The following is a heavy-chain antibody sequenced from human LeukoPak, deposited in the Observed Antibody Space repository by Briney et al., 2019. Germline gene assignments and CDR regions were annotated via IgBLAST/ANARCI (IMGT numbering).Heavy chain of an antibody. V-gene: IGHV1-18*01. J-gene: IGHJ5*02. CDR2: ISTYNGHT. CDR1: GYTFISYG. D-gene: IGHD1-14*01. Sequence: ASVKVSCKASGYTFISYGISWVRQAPGQGLEWMGWISTYNGHTNYAQNLQGRVTMTTDTSTSTAYMELRSLRSDDTAMYYCARDIKRSRARWENLGFDPWGQGTLVTVSS. CDR3: ARDIKRSRARWENLGFDP.